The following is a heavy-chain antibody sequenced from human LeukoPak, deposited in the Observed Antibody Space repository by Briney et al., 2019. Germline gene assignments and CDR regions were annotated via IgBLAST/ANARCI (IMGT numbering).Heavy chain of an antibody. CDR3: ARADYYDSSDPYYYYGMDV. Sequence: GGSLRLSCAASGFTFSSYWMSWVRQAPGKGLEWVANIKQDGSEKYYVDSVKGRFTISRDNAKNSLYLHMNSLRAEDTAVYYCARADYYDSSDPYYYYGMDVWGQGTTVTVSS. V-gene: IGHV3-7*01. CDR1: GFTFSSYW. J-gene: IGHJ6*02. D-gene: IGHD3-22*01. CDR2: IKQDGSEK.